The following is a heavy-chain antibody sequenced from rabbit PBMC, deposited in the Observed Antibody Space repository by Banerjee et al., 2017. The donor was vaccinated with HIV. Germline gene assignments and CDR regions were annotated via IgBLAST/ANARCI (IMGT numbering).Heavy chain of an antibody. CDR1: GSPSIASSS. V-gene: IGHV1S40*01. Sequence: QSLEESGGDLVKPGASLPPPSPAPGSPSIASSSLSWAGQAPGKGLEWIACIGTGSGSTHYVNWAKGRFTIARSTSLNTVTLQMTSLTAADTAMYFCARRYASGSPHYYNLWGPGTLVTVS. J-gene: IGHJ4*01. CDR2: IGTGSGST. D-gene: IGHD1-1*01. CDR3: ARRYASGSPHYYNL.